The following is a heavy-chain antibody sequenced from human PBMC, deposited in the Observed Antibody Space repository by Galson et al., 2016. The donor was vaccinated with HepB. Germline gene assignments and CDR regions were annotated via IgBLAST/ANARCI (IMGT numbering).Heavy chain of an antibody. Sequence: SLRLSCAASGFTFSVSAMHWVRQASGKGLEWVGRIRTRKNRYATAYGGSVQGRFTISRDDSKNTAYLQMNSLKIEDTAVYYCTRLDYGMDAWGQGTTVTVSS. V-gene: IGHV3-73*01. CDR3: TRLDYGMDA. J-gene: IGHJ6*02. CDR2: IRTRKNRYAT. CDR1: GFTFSVSA.